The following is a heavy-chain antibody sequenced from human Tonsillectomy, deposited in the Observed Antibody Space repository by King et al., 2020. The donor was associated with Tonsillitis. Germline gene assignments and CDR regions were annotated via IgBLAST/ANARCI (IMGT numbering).Heavy chain of an antibody. CDR2: ISSSSSTI. J-gene: IGHJ3*02. D-gene: IGHD5-24*01. Sequence: VQLVESGGGLVQPGGSLRLSCAASGFTFSSYSMNWVRQAPGKGLEWVSYISSSSSTIYYADSVKGRFTISRDNAKNSLYLQMNSLRAEDTAVYYCARESAQFAFDIWGQGTMVTVSS. CDR3: ARESAQFAFDI. V-gene: IGHV3-48*01. CDR1: GFTFSSYS.